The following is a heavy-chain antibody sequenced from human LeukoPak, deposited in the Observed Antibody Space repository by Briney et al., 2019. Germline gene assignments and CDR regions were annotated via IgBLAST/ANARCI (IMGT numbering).Heavy chain of an antibody. CDR3: ARHSGAAAPHDY. CDR2: INPSGGST. J-gene: IGHJ4*02. V-gene: IGHV1-46*01. CDR1: GYTFTSYY. Sequence: GASVKVSCKASGYTFTSYYMHWVRQAPGQGLEWMGIINPSGGSTSYAQKFQGRVTMTRDTSTSTVYLQWSSLKASDTAMYYCARHSGAAAPHDYWGQGTLVTVSS. D-gene: IGHD6-13*01.